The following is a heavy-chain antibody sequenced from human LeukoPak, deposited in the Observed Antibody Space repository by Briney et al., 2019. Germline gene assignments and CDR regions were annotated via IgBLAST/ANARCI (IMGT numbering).Heavy chain of an antibody. D-gene: IGHD6-19*01. V-gene: IGHV4-59*08. CDR1: GGSISSYY. Sequence: PSETLSLTCTVSGGSISSYYWTWIRQPPGKGLEWIANIYYSGSTNYNPSLKSRVTISVDTSKNQFSLKLSSVTAADTAVYYCARQSYSSAWYFFAYWGQGTLVTVSS. CDR2: IYYSGST. CDR3: ARQSYSSAWYFFAY. J-gene: IGHJ4*02.